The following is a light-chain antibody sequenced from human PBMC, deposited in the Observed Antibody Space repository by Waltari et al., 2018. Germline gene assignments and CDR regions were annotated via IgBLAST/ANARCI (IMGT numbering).Light chain of an antibody. CDR1: SSDVGGYNY. Sequence: QSALTQPASVSGSPGQSITIPCTGTSSDVGGYNYVSWYQQHPGKAPKLMIYDVSKRPSGVSNRFSGSKSGNTASLTISGLQAEDEADYYCSSYTSSSTGVFGGGTKLTVL. CDR2: DVS. CDR3: SSYTSSSTGV. J-gene: IGLJ3*02. V-gene: IGLV2-14*01.